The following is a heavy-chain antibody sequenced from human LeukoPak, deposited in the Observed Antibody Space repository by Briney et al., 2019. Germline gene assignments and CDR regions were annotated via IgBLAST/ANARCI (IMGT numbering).Heavy chain of an antibody. CDR3: ARDGAWYAAFDH. CDR1: GFTVSSNY. V-gene: IGHV3-53*01. J-gene: IGHJ4*02. CDR2: IYSGGST. D-gene: IGHD6-13*01. Sequence: GGSLRLSCAASGFTVSSNYMYWVRQAPGKGLEWVSVIYSGGSTYYSDSAKGGFTISRDNSKNTLYLQMNSPRAEDTAVYYCARDGAWYAAFDHWGQGPLVTVSS.